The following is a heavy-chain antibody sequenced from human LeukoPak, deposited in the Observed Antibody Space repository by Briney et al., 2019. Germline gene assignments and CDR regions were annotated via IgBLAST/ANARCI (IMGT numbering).Heavy chain of an antibody. CDR3: ARAYYSSSWYFGRIRFDP. V-gene: IGHV1-8*01. CDR2: MNLNSCNT. Sequence: SSVKVSCKASGYTFTSYDIHWVRQATGQGLAWMGWMNLNSCNTGYAQKFQGRVTMTRNTSISTAYMELSSLRSEDTAVYYCARAYYSSSWYFGRIRFDPWGQGTLVTVSS. D-gene: IGHD6-13*01. J-gene: IGHJ5*02. CDR1: GYTFTSYD.